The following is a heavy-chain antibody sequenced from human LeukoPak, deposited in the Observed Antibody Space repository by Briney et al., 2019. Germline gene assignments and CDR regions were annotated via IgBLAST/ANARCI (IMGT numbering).Heavy chain of an antibody. Sequence: GESLKISCKGSGYSFTSYWIGWVRQMPGKGLEWMGIIYPGDSDTRYSPSFQGQVTISADKSISTAYLQWSSLKASDTAIYYCARLLSSSSGGDAFDIWGQGTMVTVSS. V-gene: IGHV5-51*01. D-gene: IGHD6-13*01. CDR2: IYPGDSDT. J-gene: IGHJ3*02. CDR3: ARLLSSSSGGDAFDI. CDR1: GYSFTSYW.